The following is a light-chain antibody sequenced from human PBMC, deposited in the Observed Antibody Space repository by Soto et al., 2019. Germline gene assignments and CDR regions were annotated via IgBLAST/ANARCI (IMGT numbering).Light chain of an antibody. CDR2: DAS. J-gene: IGKJ1*01. CDR1: QSVTNY. CDR3: QQRLNWPPG. V-gene: IGKV3-11*01. Sequence: IFLTQSPATLSLSPGERATLTSRASQSVTNYIAWYQQRPGQAPRLLIYDASNRATGVPARFSGSRSGTDFTLTISDLEPADFGLYYCQQRLNWPPGFGQGTKVDIK.